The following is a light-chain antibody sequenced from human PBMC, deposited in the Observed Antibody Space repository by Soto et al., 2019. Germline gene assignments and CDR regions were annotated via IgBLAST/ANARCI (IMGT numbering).Light chain of an antibody. Sequence: ALRMTQSPSSFSASTGDRVTITCRARQGISSYLAWYQQKPWKAPKLLIYAASTLQCGLPSRFRGSGSGTDFTLTISCLQSQEYATYYCQQEYSYPPTFGQGTKLESK. CDR2: AAS. CDR3: QQEYSYPPT. CDR1: QGISSY. V-gene: IGKV1-8*01. J-gene: IGKJ2*01.